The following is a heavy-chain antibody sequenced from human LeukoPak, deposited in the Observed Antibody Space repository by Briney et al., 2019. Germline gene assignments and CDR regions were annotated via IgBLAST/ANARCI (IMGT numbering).Heavy chain of an antibody. V-gene: IGHV3-21*01. CDR3: ARDHRGWFDP. J-gene: IGHJ5*02. Sequence: GGSLRLSCAASGFTFSSYSMNWVRQAPGKGLEWVSSISSSSSNIYYADSVKGRFTISRDNAKNSLYLQMNSLRVEDTAVYYCARDHRGWFDPWGQGTLVTVSS. CDR1: GFTFSSYS. CDR2: ISSSSSNI. D-gene: IGHD5-24*01.